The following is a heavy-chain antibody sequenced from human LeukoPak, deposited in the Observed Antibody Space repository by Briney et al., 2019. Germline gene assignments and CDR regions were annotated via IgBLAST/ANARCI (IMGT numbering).Heavy chain of an antibody. J-gene: IGHJ4*02. Sequence: SETLSLTCTVAGGSISSSSYYWGWIRQPPGKGLEWIGSIYYSGSTYYNPSLKSRVTISVDTSKNQFSLKLSSVTAADTAVYYCARSLSGDMRSDYWGQGTLVTVSS. CDR3: ARSLSGDMRSDY. V-gene: IGHV4-39*01. CDR1: GGSISSSSYY. D-gene: IGHD7-27*01. CDR2: IYYSGST.